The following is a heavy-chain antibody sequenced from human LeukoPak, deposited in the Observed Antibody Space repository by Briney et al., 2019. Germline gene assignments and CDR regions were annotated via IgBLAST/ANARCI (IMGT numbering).Heavy chain of an antibody. CDR2: IWYDGSNK. CDR3: ARDTGGGIAVAGPFDY. V-gene: IGHV3-33*01. D-gene: IGHD6-19*01. Sequence: GGSLRLSCAASGFTFSSYGMHWVRQAPGKGREWVAVIWYDGSNKYYADSVKGRFTISRDNSKNPLYLQMNSLRAEDTAVYYCARDTGGGIAVAGPFDYWGQGTLVTVSS. J-gene: IGHJ4*02. CDR1: GFTFSSYG.